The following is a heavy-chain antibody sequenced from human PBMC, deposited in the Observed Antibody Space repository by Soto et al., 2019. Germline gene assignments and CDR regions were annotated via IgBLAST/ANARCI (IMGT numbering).Heavy chain of an antibody. CDR1: GGTFSSYA. V-gene: IGHV1-69*01. D-gene: IGHD2-2*01. Sequence: QVQLVQSGAEVKKPGSSVKVSCKASGGTFSSYAISWVRQAPGQGLEWMGGIIPIFGTANYAQKFQGRVTITADESTSTAYMELSSLRSEDTAVYYCARESLHFGVVPAAIGFDPWGQGTLVTVSS. J-gene: IGHJ5*02. CDR2: IIPIFGTA. CDR3: ARESLHFGVVPAAIGFDP.